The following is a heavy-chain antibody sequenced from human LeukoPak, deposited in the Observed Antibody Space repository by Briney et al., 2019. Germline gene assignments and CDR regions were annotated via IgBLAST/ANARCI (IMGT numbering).Heavy chain of an antibody. CDR2: ISSYNGNT. CDR1: GYTFTYHG. CDR3: ARDRASAGTGGAY. D-gene: IGHD6-13*01. V-gene: IGHV1-18*01. Sequence: ASVKVSCKASGYTFTYHGFSWVRQAPGQGLEWMGWISSYNGNTNYLEKFQGRLTMTADTSTSTTYMELRSLTSDDTAVYYCARDRASAGTGGAYWGQGSLVTVSS. J-gene: IGHJ4*02.